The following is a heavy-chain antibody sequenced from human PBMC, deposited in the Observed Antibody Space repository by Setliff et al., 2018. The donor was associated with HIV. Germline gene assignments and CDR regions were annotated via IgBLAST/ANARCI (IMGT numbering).Heavy chain of an antibody. J-gene: IGHJ4*02. V-gene: IGHV4-4*07. CDR3: ARGNNDLESFDY. CDR2: IYASGKT. Sequence: LSETLSLTCNVSGDSLNTYYWSWIRQSAGEGLEWIGRIYASGKTNFNPSLKSRVRMSVDTSKNQFSLKLTSVTAADTAVYYCARGNNDLESFDYWGQGALVTVSS. D-gene: IGHD3-3*01. CDR1: GDSLNTYY.